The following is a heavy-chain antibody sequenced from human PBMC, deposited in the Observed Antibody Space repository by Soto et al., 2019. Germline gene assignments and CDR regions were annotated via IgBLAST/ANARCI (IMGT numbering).Heavy chain of an antibody. D-gene: IGHD1-1*01. CDR2: ISGSGGST. Sequence: PGGSLRLSCAASGFTFSSYAMSWVRQAPGKGLEWVSAISGSGGSTYYADSVKGRFTISRDNSKNTLYLQMNSLRAEDTAVYYCAKDSKRKAYYYYGMDVWGQGTTVTVSS. CDR1: GFTFSSYA. CDR3: AKDSKRKAYYYYGMDV. J-gene: IGHJ6*02. V-gene: IGHV3-23*01.